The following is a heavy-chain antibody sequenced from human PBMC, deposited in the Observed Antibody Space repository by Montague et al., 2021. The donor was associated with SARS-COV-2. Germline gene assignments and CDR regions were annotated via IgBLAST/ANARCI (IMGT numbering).Heavy chain of an antibody. CDR2: ISGGGVST. CDR3: ARAPPISAVSSPRRNQFFFDS. D-gene: IGHD2-2*01. CDR1: GFTFSSSA. J-gene: IGHJ4*02. Sequence: LRLSWAASGFTFSSSAMSWVRQAPGKGLEWVSTISGGGVSTYYADSVKGRFTISRDNSKNTLYLQMNSLRAEDTAVYYCARAPPISAVSSPRRNQFFFDSWGQGTLVTVSS. V-gene: IGHV3-23*01.